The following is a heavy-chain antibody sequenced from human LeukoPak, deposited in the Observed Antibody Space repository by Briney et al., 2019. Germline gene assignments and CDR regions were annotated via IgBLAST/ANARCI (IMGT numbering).Heavy chain of an antibody. V-gene: IGHV7-4-1*02. CDR3: ARDSPGIAAAGNFDY. CDR1: GYTFTSYA. D-gene: IGHD6-13*01. Sequence: ASVKVSCKASGYTFTSYAMNWVRQAPGQGLEWMGWINTNTGNPTYAQGFTGRFVFSLDTSVSTAYLRISSLKAEDTAVYYCARDSPGIAAAGNFDYWGQGTLVTVSS. CDR2: INTNTGNP. J-gene: IGHJ4*02.